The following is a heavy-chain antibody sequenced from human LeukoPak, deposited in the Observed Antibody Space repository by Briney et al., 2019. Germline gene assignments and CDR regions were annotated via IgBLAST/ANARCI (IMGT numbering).Heavy chain of an antibody. V-gene: IGHV1-2*02. Sequence: GASVKVSCKASGYTFTGYYKHWVRQAPGQGLEWLGWINPNSGGTNYAQKFQGRVTMTRDTSISTAYMELSRLRSDDTAVYYCARTDIAVAGEPFDYWGQGTLVTVSS. D-gene: IGHD6-19*01. CDR2: INPNSGGT. CDR1: GYTFTGYY. J-gene: IGHJ4*02. CDR3: ARTDIAVAGEPFDY.